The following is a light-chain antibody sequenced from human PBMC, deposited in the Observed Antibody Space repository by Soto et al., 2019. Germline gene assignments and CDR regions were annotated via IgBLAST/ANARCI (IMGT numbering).Light chain of an antibody. J-gene: IGKJ4*01. Sequence: DIVMTQSPDSLAVSLGERATINCKSSQSILYNSNNKNYLAWYQQKPGQPPKLLIYWASTRESGVPDRFSGSGSGTDFTLTISSLQAEDVAVYYCQQYYSTAPLFGGGTKVEIK. CDR3: QQYYSTAPL. CDR2: WAS. CDR1: QSILYNSNNKNY. V-gene: IGKV4-1*01.